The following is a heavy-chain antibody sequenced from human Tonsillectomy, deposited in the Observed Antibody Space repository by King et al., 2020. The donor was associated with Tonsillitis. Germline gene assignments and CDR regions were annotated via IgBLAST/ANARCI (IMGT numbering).Heavy chain of an antibody. J-gene: IGHJ3*02. CDR2: IYTSGST. CDR3: ARSTVYYVAFDI. Sequence: LQLQESGPGLVKPSQTLSLTCTVSGGSISSGSYYWSWIRQPAGKGLEWIGRIYTSGSTKYNSSLKSRVTISVDTSKNQFSLKLSSVTAADTAVYYCARSTVYYVAFDIWGQGTMVTVSS. D-gene: IGHD3-9*01. V-gene: IGHV4-61*02. CDR1: GGSISSGSYY.